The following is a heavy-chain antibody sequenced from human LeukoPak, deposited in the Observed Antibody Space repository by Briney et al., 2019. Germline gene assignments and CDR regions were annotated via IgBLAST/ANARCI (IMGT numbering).Heavy chain of an antibody. CDR3: ARQLRQYYYGSGSPAHFYYYYGMDV. J-gene: IGHJ6*02. Sequence: KPSETLSLTCTVSGGSISSYYWSWIRQPPGKGLEWIGYIYYSGSTNYNPSLKSRVTISVDTSKNQFSLKLSSVTAADTAVYYCARQLRQYYYGSGSPAHFYYYYGMDVWGQGTTVTVSS. CDR1: GGSISSYY. CDR2: IYYSGST. D-gene: IGHD3-10*01. V-gene: IGHV4-59*08.